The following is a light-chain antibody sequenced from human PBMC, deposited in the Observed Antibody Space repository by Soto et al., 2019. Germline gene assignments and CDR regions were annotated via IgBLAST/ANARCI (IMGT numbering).Light chain of an antibody. Sequence: DIQMTQSPSTLSASVGDSVTISCRASQSVSTWLAWYQQKPGRPPKLLIYKASTLQSGVPSRFGGSGSGTEFTLTISSLQPDDFATYYCHSTWAFGQGTKVDIK. CDR2: KAS. V-gene: IGKV1-5*03. CDR3: HSTWA. CDR1: QSVSTW. J-gene: IGKJ1*01.